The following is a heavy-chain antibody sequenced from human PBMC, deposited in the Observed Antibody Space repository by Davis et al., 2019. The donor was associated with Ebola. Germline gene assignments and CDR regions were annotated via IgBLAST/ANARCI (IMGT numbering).Heavy chain of an antibody. CDR1: GFTFSSYA. Sequence: GESLKISCAASGFTFSSYAMHWVRQAPGKGLEWLAVISYDGSNKYYADSVKGRFTISRDNSKNTLYLQMNSLRAEDTAVYYCASALAMGVWGQGTTVTVSS. CDR2: ISYDGSNK. D-gene: IGHD3-16*01. J-gene: IGHJ6*02. CDR3: ASALAMGV. V-gene: IGHV3-30-3*01.